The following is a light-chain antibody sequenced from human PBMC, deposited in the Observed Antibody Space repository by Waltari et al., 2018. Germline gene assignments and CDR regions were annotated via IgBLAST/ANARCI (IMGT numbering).Light chain of an antibody. CDR1: QDVSNN. CDR3: QHYHNFPSA. Sequence: IVVTQSPATLSVSPGESATLSCRASQDVSNNVAWYQQKAGQDPRLLIYDSSTRATGIPARFSGSGFGTEFTLTISSLQSEDFAVFYCQHYHNFPSAFGQGTRLEIK. CDR2: DSS. V-gene: IGKV3-15*01. J-gene: IGKJ5*01.